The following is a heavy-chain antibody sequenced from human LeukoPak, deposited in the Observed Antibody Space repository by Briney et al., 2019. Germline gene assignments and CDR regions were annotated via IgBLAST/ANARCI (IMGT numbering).Heavy chain of an antibody. V-gene: IGHV3-7*01. Sequence: GGSLRLYCAAPGFTFSSYWMSWVRQAPGKGLEWVANIKQDGSEKYYVDSVKGRFTISRDNAKNSLYLQMNSLRAEDTAVYYCARDPPDYWGQGTLVTVSS. CDR1: GFTFSSYW. J-gene: IGHJ4*02. CDR2: IKQDGSEK. CDR3: ARDPPDY.